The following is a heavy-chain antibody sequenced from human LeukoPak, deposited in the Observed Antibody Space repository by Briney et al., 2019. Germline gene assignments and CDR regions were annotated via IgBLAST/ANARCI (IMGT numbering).Heavy chain of an antibody. J-gene: IGHJ2*01. CDR3: ARGKVGVDWYFDF. Sequence: ASVKVSCKATGYTFTGLYLHWVRQAPGQGLEWMGWIKPNTGDTKYAQRFQGRVTMTRDTSISTAYMELSNLRSDDTAVYYCARGKVGVDWYFDFWGRGTLVSVSS. CDR1: GYTFTGLY. V-gene: IGHV1-2*02. CDR2: IKPNTGDT. D-gene: IGHD2-15*01.